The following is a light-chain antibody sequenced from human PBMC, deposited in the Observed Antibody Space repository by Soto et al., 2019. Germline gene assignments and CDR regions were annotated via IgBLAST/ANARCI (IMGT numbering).Light chain of an antibody. V-gene: IGLV1-47*01. J-gene: IGLJ1*01. CDR2: RNN. Sequence: QSVLTQPPSVSAAPGQNVTISCSGDGSSLGENAMCWYQVLPGAAPRVLIYRNNQRPSGVPDRFSGSKSGTSASLAISGLRSDDEADYFCATWDDSLNGFYVFGTGTKLTVL. CDR3: ATWDDSLNGFYV. CDR1: GSSLGENA.